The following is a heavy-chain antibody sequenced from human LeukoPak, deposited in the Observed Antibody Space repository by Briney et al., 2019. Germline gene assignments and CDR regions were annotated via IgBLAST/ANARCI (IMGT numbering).Heavy chain of an antibody. D-gene: IGHD3-22*01. CDR2: IYYSGST. J-gene: IGHJ4*02. CDR3: ARVDYDSSGPYYFDY. V-gene: IGHV4-59*01. CDR1: GGSISSYY. Sequence: SETLSLTCTVSGGSISSYYWSWIRQPAGKGLEWIGYIYYSGSTNYNPSLKSRVTISVDTSKNQFSLKLSSVTAADTAVYYCARVDYDSSGPYYFDYWGQGTLVTVSS.